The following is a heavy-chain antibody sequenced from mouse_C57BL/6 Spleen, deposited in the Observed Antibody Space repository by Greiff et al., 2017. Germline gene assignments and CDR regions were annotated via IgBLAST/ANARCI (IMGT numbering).Heavy chain of an antibody. Sequence: QVQLQQPGAELVKPGASVKLSCKASGYTFTSYWMQWVKQRPGQGLEWIGEIDPSDSYTNYNQKFKGKATLTVDTSSSTAYMQRSSLTSEDSAVYYCARGYYGSSYRSGWYFDVWGTGTTVTVSS. CDR2: IDPSDSYT. V-gene: IGHV1-50*01. J-gene: IGHJ1*03. CDR3: ARGYYGSSYRSGWYFDV. CDR1: GYTFTSYW. D-gene: IGHD1-1*01.